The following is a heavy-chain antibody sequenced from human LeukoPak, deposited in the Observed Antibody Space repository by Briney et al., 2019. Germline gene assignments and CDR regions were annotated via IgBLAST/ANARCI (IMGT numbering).Heavy chain of an antibody. CDR1: GYSISSSNW. Sequence: PSETLSLTCAVSGYSISSSNWWGWIRQPRGKGLEWIGYIYYSGSTYYNPSPKSRVTMSVATSKNQFSLKLSSVTAMDTAVNSGARRIITMVRGVIHRYFDLWGRGTLVTVSS. V-gene: IGHV4-28*01. CDR3: ARRIITMVRGVIHRYFDL. D-gene: IGHD3-10*01. J-gene: IGHJ2*01. CDR2: IYYSGST.